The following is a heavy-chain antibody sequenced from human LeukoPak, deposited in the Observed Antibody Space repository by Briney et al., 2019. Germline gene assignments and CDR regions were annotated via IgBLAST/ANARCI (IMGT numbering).Heavy chain of an antibody. J-gene: IGHJ6*02. Sequence: GGSLRLSCAASGFTFSSYGMHWVRQAPGKGLEWVAVISYDGSNKYYADSVKGRFTISRDNPKNTLYLQMNSLRAEDTAVYYCAKDLYYYDSSGYRPGYYYGMDVWGQGTTVTVSS. V-gene: IGHV3-30*18. CDR3: AKDLYYYDSSGYRPGYYYGMDV. CDR1: GFTFSSYG. CDR2: ISYDGSNK. D-gene: IGHD3-22*01.